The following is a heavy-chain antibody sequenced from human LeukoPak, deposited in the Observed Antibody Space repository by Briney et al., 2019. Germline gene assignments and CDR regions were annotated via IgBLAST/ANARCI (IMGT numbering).Heavy chain of an antibody. V-gene: IGHV1-18*01. CDR2: IDPSNGNI. D-gene: IGHD3-3*01. Sequence: ASVKVSCKASGYTFNSYGICWVRQAPGQGPEWIGRIDPSNGNIKYAEKLQGRVTMTTDTSTSTAYMDLRSLRSDDTAVYYCARDGVSGHFDYWGRGTLVTVSS. CDR3: ARDGVSGHFDY. J-gene: IGHJ4*01. CDR1: GYTFNSYG.